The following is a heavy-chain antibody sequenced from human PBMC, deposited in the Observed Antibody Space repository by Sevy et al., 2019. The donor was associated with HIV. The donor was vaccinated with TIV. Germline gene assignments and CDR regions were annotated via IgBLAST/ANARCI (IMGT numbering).Heavy chain of an antibody. V-gene: IGHV3-53*01. CDR1: GFTVSSNY. CDR3: ARAEGSGSYYYYYYGMDV. J-gene: IGHJ6*02. CDR2: IYSGGST. D-gene: IGHD3-10*01. Sequence: GGSLRLSCAASGFTVSSNYMSWVRQAPGKGLEWVSVIYSGGSTYYADSVKGRFTISRDNSKNTRYLQMNSLRAEDTAVYYCARAEGSGSYYYYYYGMDVWGQGTTVTVSS.